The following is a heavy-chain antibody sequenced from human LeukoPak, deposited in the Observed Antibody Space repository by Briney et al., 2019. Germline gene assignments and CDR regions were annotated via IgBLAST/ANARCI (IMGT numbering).Heavy chain of an antibody. V-gene: IGHV1-18*01. CDR1: GYTFTSYG. Sequence: ASVKVSCKASGYTFTSYGISWVRQAPGQRLEWMGWINAGNGNTKYSQEFQGRVTITRDTSASTAYMELSSLRSEDTAVYYCARGPARLGFDYWGQGTLVTVSS. CDR2: INAGNGNT. CDR3: ARGPARLGFDY. J-gene: IGHJ4*02. D-gene: IGHD6-19*01.